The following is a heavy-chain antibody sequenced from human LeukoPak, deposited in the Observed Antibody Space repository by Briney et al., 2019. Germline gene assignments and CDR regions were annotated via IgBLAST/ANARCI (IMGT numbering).Heavy chain of an antibody. Sequence: GGSLRLSCAASGFTFSTCAINWVRQAPGKGLEWVSAISGSGSKTFYADSVKGRFTISRDNPKNTLYLQMNSLRPEDTAVYYCVKEPRGYSFSFNIWGQGTMVTVSS. CDR3: VKEPRGYSFSFNI. CDR2: ISGSGSKT. D-gene: IGHD5-18*01. CDR1: GFTFSTCA. J-gene: IGHJ3*02. V-gene: IGHV3-23*01.